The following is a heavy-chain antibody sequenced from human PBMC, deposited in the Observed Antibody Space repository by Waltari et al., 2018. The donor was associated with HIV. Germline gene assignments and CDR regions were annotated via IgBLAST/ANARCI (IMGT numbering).Heavy chain of an antibody. CDR3: AKDQRQGDYGMDV. CDR2: ISYDGSNK. J-gene: IGHJ6*02. V-gene: IGHV3-30*18. Sequence: QVQLVESGGGVVQPGRSLRLSCAASGFAFSSYGMHWVRPAPGKGLEWVAVISYDGSNKYYADSVKGRFTISRDNSKNTLYLQMNSLRAEDTAVYYCAKDQRQGDYGMDVWGQGTTVTVSS. CDR1: GFAFSSYG.